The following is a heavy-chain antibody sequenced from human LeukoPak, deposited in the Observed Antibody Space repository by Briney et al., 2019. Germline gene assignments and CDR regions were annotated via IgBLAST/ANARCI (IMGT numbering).Heavy chain of an antibody. CDR3: ARAVDCSSTSCSNWFDP. V-gene: IGHV1-2*02. CDR1: GYTFTGYY. J-gene: IGHJ5*02. Sequence: ASVTVSFTASGYTFTGYYMHWVRKPPGQGLGWMGWINPNSGGTNYAQKFQGRVTMTRDTSISTAYMELSRLRSDDTAVYYCARAVDCSSTSCSNWFDPWGQGTLVTVSS. D-gene: IGHD2-2*01. CDR2: INPNSGGT.